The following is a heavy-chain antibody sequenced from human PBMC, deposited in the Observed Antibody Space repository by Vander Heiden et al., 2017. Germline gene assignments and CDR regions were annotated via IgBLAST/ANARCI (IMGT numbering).Heavy chain of an antibody. J-gene: IGHJ6*02. CDR1: GFTFSSYA. V-gene: IGHV3-23*01. CDR3: ALGVTNYYYYGMDV. Sequence: RLSCAASGFTFSSYAMSWVRQAPGKGLEWVSAISGSGGSTCYADSVKGRFTISRDNSKNTLYLQMNSLRAEDTAVYYCALGVTNYYYYGMDVWGQGTTVTVSS. CDR2: ISGSGGST. D-gene: IGHD1-26*01.